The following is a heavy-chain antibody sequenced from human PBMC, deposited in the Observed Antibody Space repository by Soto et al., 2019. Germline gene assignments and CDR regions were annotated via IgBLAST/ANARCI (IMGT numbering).Heavy chain of an antibody. D-gene: IGHD3-3*01. J-gene: IGHJ6*03. CDR2: IYWDDDK. V-gene: IGHV2-5*02. CDR3: AHEQSYDFWSGYPRNYYYYYMDV. CDR1: GFSLSTSGVG. Sequence: SGPTLVHPTPTLTLTCTFSGFSLSTSGVGVGWIRQPPGKALEWLALIYWDDDKRYSPSLKSRLTITKDTSKNQVVLTMTNMDPVDTATYYCAHEQSYDFWSGYPRNYYYYYMDVWGKGTTVTVSS.